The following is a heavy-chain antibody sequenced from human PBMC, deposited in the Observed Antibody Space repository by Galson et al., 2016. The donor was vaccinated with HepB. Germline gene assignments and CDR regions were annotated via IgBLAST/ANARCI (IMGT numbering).Heavy chain of an antibody. CDR1: GFSFCSSA. Sequence: SLRLSCAASGFSFCSSAMHWVRQAPGKGLEWVAVISYHGSNKYYVDSVKGRFTISRDNSKNTLYLQMNSLRVEDTAMYYCARDGYYYGSGSYGAATYWGQGTPVTVSS. CDR2: ISYHGSNK. V-gene: IGHV3-30*04. D-gene: IGHD3-10*01. J-gene: IGHJ4*02. CDR3: ARDGYYYGSGSYGAATY.